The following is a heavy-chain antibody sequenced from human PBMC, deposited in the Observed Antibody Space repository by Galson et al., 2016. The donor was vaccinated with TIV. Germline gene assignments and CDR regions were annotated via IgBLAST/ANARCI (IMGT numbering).Heavy chain of an antibody. V-gene: IGHV5-10-1*01. CDR1: GYRFTNSW. Sequence: SGAEVKTPGESLTISCKTSGYRFTNSWISWVRHVPGKGREWVGRISPSDGYTNYGPSFQGHVTISTDKSISTSYLQWSSLTASDSAIYYCARQTPLTDAFDIWGPGTLVSVSS. CDR2: ISPSDGYT. D-gene: IGHD1-14*01. J-gene: IGHJ3*02. CDR3: ARQTPLTDAFDI.